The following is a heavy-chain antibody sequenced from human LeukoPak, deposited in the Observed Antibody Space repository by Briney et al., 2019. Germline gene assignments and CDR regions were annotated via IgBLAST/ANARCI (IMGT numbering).Heavy chain of an antibody. Sequence: GGSLRLSCAASGFTVSSNHMSWVRQAPGKGLEWVSVIYSGGTIYYADSVKGRFTISRDNSKNTVYLEMNSLRAEDTAVYYCASLLGSGNYPWGQGTLVTVSS. CDR1: GFTVSSNH. V-gene: IGHV3-66*01. D-gene: IGHD1-26*01. CDR3: ASLLGSGNYP. CDR2: IYSGGTI. J-gene: IGHJ5*02.